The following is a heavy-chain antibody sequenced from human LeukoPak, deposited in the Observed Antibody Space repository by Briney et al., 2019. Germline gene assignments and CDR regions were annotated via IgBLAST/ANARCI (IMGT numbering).Heavy chain of an antibody. D-gene: IGHD3-3*01. CDR1: GGSISSYY. V-gene: IGHV4-4*07. J-gene: IGHJ2*01. CDR3: AREGPITIFGVVTSHWYFDL. Sequence: SETLSLTCTVSGGSISSYYWNWIRQPAGKGLEWIGRIYTSGNTNYNPSLKSRVSMSVDTSKNQFSLKLSSVTAADTAVYYCAREGPITIFGVVTSHWYFDLWGRGTLVTVSS. CDR2: IYTSGNT.